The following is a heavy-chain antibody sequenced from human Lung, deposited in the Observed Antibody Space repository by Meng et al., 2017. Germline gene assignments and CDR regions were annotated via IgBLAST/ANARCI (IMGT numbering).Heavy chain of an antibody. CDR2: ISSSSTYI. V-gene: IGHV3-21*01. J-gene: IGHJ6*02. Sequence: GESLKISCAASGFTFSSYTMNWVRHTPGKGLEWVSSISSSSTYIYYVDSVTGRFTISRDNAKNSLYLQMNSLRAEDTALYYCARDRGSSSWYDGMDVWGHGTTVTVSS. CDR1: GFTFSSYT. CDR3: ARDRGSSSWYDGMDV. D-gene: IGHD6-13*01.